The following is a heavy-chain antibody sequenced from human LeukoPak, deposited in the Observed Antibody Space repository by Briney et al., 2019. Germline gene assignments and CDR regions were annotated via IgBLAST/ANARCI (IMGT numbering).Heavy chain of an antibody. Sequence: GGSLRLSCAASGFTFSSYWMHWVRQAPGKGLEWVSGISWNSGRIGYADSVKGRLTISRDNAKTSLYLQMNSLRAEDMALYYCAKEDSSGFGYWGQGTLVTVSS. J-gene: IGHJ4*02. V-gene: IGHV3-9*03. CDR2: ISWNSGRI. CDR3: AKEDSSGFGY. D-gene: IGHD6-19*01. CDR1: GFTFSSYW.